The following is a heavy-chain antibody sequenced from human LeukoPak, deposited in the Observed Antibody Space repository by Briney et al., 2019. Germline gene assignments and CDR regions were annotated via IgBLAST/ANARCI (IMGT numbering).Heavy chain of an antibody. D-gene: IGHD3-10*01. J-gene: IGHJ4*02. CDR3: ARDQGGSGTYPFDY. CDR2: IYYSGNT. CDR1: GGSISSGDYY. Sequence: SQTLSLTCTVSGGSISSGDYYWSWIRRPPGKGLEWIGYIYYSGNTYYNPSLKSRISISVDTSKNQFPLKLSSVTAADTAVYYCARDQGGSGTYPFDYWGQGTLVTVSS. V-gene: IGHV4-30-4*01.